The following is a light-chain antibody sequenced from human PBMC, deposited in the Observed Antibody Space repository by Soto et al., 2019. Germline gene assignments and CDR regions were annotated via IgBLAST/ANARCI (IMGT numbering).Light chain of an antibody. V-gene: IGLV7-43*01. CDR1: TGEVTSGYF. CDR2: STS. Sequence: QAVVTQEPSLTVSPGGTVTLTCASSTGEVTSGYFPNWIQQKPGQAPRSLIYSTSNNHSWTPARFSGSLLGGKAALTLSGVQPEVDAEYYFLLYFSGHVRLFGGGTKVTVL. CDR3: LLYFSGHVRL. J-gene: IGLJ2*01.